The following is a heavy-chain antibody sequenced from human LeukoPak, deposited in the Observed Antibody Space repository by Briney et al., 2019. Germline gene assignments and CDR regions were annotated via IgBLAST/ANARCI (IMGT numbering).Heavy chain of an antibody. D-gene: IGHD4-17*01. CDR3: ARGRWDTVNASYYYYYYMDV. CDR2: IIPIFGTA. V-gene: IGHV1-69*05. CDR1: GGTFSSYA. J-gene: IGHJ6*03. Sequence: ASVKVSCKASGGTFSSYAISWVRQAPGQGLEWMGGIIPIFGTANYAQKFQGRVTITRNTSISTVYMELSSLRSEDTAVYYCARGRWDTVNASYYYYYYMDVWGKGTTVTVSS.